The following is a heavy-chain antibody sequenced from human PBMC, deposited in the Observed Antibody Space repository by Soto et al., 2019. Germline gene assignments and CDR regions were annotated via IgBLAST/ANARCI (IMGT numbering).Heavy chain of an antibody. V-gene: IGHV2-5*02. CDR1: GFSLTTDRVG. CDR3: AHAYGGRSLY. Sequence: QITLKESGPTLGKPTQTLTLTCTISGFSLTTDRVGVGWIRQPPGEALEWLAVIYWDDSKTYRPSLESRLTITKDTSKNQVALTMTNMDSLDTATYYCAHAYGGRSLYWGQGTLVTVSS. D-gene: IGHD1-26*01. CDR2: IYWDDSK. J-gene: IGHJ4*02.